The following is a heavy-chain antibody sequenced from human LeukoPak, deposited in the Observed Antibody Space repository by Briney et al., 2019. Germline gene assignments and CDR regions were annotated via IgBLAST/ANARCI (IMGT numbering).Heavy chain of an antibody. D-gene: IGHD6-13*01. CDR3: AREVGYSSSWPTI. Sequence: GWSLRLSCAASGFTFSSYEMNWVRQAPGKGLEWVSYISSSGSTIYYADSVKGRFTISRDNAKNSLYLQMNSLRAEDTAVYYCAREVGYSSSWPTIGGQGTLVTVSS. J-gene: IGHJ4*02. CDR1: GFTFSSYE. CDR2: ISSSGSTI. V-gene: IGHV3-48*03.